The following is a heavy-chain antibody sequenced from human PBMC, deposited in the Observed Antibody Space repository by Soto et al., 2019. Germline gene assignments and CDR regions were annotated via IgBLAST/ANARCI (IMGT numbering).Heavy chain of an antibody. J-gene: IGHJ4*02. CDR1: GGSFSGYY. Sequence: SETLSLTCAVYGGSFSGYYWSWIRQPPGKGLEWIGEINHSGSTNNNPSLKSRVTISVDTSKNQFSLKLSSVTAADTAVYYCARHLYGDYLDYWGQGTLVTVSS. CDR3: ARHLYGDYLDY. D-gene: IGHD4-17*01. CDR2: INHSGST. V-gene: IGHV4-34*01.